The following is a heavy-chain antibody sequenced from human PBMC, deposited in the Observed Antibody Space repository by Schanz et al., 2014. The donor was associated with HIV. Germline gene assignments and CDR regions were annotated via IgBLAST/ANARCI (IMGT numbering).Heavy chain of an antibody. CDR2: IIPLLGTT. V-gene: IGHV1-69*06. CDR1: GGHFASFG. Sequence: QVELVQSGPEVKKPGSSVKVSCKASGGHFASFGVSWVRQAPGQRLEWMGGIIPLLGTTHYAQKFRGRVTITADKSTTDYMQLNSLRSDDTAVYYCARVLGMAAANTYWWYFDLWGRGTLVTVSS. D-gene: IGHD1-26*01. CDR3: ARVLGMAAANTYWWYFDL. J-gene: IGHJ2*01.